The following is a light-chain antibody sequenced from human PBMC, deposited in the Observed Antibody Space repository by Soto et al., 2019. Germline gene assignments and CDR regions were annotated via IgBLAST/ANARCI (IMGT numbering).Light chain of an antibody. J-gene: IGLJ1*01. V-gene: IGLV2-23*01. CDR1: SSDVGSSNL. CDR2: VGS. CDR3: CSFASSSTFYV. Sequence: QSALTQPASVSGSPGQSITISCTGTSSDVGSSNLVSWYQQYPGKAPKLIIYVGSRRPSVVSGRFSGSKSGNTASLTISGIQAEDEADYYCCSFASSSTFYVFGTGTKLTVL.